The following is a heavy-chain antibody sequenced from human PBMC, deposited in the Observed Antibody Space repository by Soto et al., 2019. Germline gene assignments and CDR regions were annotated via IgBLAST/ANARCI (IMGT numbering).Heavy chain of an antibody. V-gene: IGHV1-8*01. J-gene: IGHJ4*02. CDR3: ARGGRRGWPHFDY. Sequence: QVQLVQSGAEVKKPGASVKVSCKASGYTFTSYDTNWVLQATGQGLEWMGWMNPNSANTGYAQTFQGRVTMTRNTSVSTAYMELSSLRSEDTAIYYCARGGRRGWPHFDYWGQGTLVTVSS. CDR1: GYTFTSYD. CDR2: MNPNSANT. D-gene: IGHD3-10*01.